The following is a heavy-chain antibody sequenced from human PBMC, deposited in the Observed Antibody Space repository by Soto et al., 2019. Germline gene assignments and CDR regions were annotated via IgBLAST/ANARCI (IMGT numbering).Heavy chain of an antibody. CDR3: AKEGHDYIWGSYRKNYYYMDV. Sequence: PGGSLRLSCAASGFTFSSYGMHWVRQAPGKGLEWVAVISYDGSNKYYADSVKGRFTISRDNSKNTLYLQMNSLRAEDTAVYYCAKEGHDYIWGSYRKNYYYMDVWGKGTTVTVSS. CDR1: GFTFSSYG. V-gene: IGHV3-30*18. CDR2: ISYDGSNK. D-gene: IGHD3-16*02. J-gene: IGHJ6*03.